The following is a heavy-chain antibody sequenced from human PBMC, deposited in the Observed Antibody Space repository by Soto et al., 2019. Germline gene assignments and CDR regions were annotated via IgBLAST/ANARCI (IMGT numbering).Heavy chain of an antibody. J-gene: IGHJ6*02. Sequence: GGCLRLSCAASGFTFSSYGMHWVRQAPGEGLEWVAVIWYDGSNKYYADSVKGRFTISRDNSKNTLYLQMNSLRAEDTAVYYCARGGLRRFGELFPYYYGMDVWGQGTTVTVSS. CDR2: IWYDGSNK. D-gene: IGHD3-10*01. CDR3: ARGGLRRFGELFPYYYGMDV. CDR1: GFTFSSYG. V-gene: IGHV3-33*01.